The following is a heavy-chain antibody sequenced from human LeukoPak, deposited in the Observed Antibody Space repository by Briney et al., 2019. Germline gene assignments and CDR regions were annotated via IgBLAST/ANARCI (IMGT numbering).Heavy chain of an antibody. CDR3: TRGRHDYVWGSYRSFDY. Sequence: GGSLRLSCTASGFTFGDYAMSWVRQAPGKGLEWVGFIRSKAYGGTTEYAASVRGRFTISRDDSKSIAYLQMNSLKTEDTAVYYCTRGRHDYVWGSYRSFDYWGQGTLVTVSS. V-gene: IGHV3-49*04. D-gene: IGHD3-16*02. CDR2: IRSKAYGGTT. CDR1: GFTFGDYA. J-gene: IGHJ4*02.